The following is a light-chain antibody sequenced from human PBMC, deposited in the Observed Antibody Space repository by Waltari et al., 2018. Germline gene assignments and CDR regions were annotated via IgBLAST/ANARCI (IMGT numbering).Light chain of an antibody. J-gene: IGKJ2*01. Sequence: DIVMTQSPDSLAVSLGERAPIHCKSSQSVLYSSNNKNYLAWYQQKPGQPPKLLIYWASTRESGVPDRFSGSGSGTDFTLTISSLQAEDVAVYYCQQYYSIPYTFGQGTKLEIK. CDR2: WAS. V-gene: IGKV4-1*01. CDR1: QSVLYSSNNKNY. CDR3: QQYYSIPYT.